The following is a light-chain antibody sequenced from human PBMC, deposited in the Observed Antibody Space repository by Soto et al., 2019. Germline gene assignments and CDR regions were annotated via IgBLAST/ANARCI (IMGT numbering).Light chain of an antibody. J-gene: IGLJ1*01. V-gene: IGLV2-23*03. CDR3: CSYAGSSTFA. CDR2: EGS. CDR1: SSYVGSYNL. Sequence: QSVLTQPASVSGSPGQSITISCTGTSSYVGSYNLVSWYQQHPGKAPKLMIYEGSKRPSGVSNRFSGSKSGNTASLTFSGLQAEDEADYYCCSYAGSSTFAFGTGTKVTVL.